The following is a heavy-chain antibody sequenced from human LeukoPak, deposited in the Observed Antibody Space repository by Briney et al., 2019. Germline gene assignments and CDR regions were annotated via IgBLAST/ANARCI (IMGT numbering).Heavy chain of an antibody. Sequence: GGSLRLSCAASGFTVSTNYMNWVRQAPGKGLEWVSILYSGSDTYYSDSVKGRFTISRQSSKNILSLQVNKLRAQDTAVYYCARVGDHFHWYLDLWGRGTLVTVSS. D-gene: IGHD3-10*01. V-gene: IGHV3-53*01. CDR3: ARVGDHFHWYLDL. CDR2: LYSGSDT. J-gene: IGHJ2*01. CDR1: GFTVSTNY.